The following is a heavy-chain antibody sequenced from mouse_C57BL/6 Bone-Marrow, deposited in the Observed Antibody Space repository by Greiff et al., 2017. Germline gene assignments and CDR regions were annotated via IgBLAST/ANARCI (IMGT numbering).Heavy chain of an antibody. D-gene: IGHD1-1*01. Sequence: EVKLMESGEGLVKPGGSLKLSCAASGFTFSSYAMSWVRQTPEKRLEWVAYISSGGDYIYYADTVKGRITISRDNARNTLYLQMSSLKSEDTAMYYCTRERGYGSSPYYFDYWGQGTTLTVSS. CDR2: ISSGGDYI. CDR1: GFTFSSYA. J-gene: IGHJ2*01. CDR3: TRERGYGSSPYYFDY. V-gene: IGHV5-9-1*02.